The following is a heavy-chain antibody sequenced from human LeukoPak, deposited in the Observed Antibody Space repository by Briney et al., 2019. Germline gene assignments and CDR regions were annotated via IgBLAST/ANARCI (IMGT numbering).Heavy chain of an antibody. CDR2: IYYSGST. D-gene: IGHD6-13*01. J-gene: IGHJ5*02. CDR3: AREGYHGSSWYSKWFDP. V-gene: IGHV4-59*01. Sequence: SETLSLTCTVSGGSISSYYWSWIRQPPGKGLEWIGYIYYSGSTNYNPALKSRVTISVDTSKNQFSLKLSSVTAADTAVYYCAREGYHGSSWYSKWFDPWGQGTLVTVSS. CDR1: GGSISSYY.